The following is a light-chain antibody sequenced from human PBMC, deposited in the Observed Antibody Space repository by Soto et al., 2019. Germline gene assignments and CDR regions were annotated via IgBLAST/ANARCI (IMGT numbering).Light chain of an antibody. Sequence: CVPSQPASVSGSPGQSITISCAGTGDDIGGYNFVSWYQHHPGKAPKLIIYDVTHRPSGVSERFSCSKSGFTASLTISGLQPEDESHYYCASFTSISTYVFGTGTKVT. CDR1: GDDIGGYNF. V-gene: IGLV2-14*01. CDR2: DVT. J-gene: IGLJ1*01. CDR3: ASFTSISTYV.